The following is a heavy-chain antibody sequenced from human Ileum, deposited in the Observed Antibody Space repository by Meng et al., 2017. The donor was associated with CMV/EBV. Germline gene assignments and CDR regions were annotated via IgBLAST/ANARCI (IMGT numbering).Heavy chain of an antibody. CDR1: GYTFTSYG. CDR2: ISAYNGNT. Sequence: ASVKVSCKASGYTFTSYGISWVRQAPGQGLEWMGWISAYNGNTNYAQKLQGRVTMTTDTSTSTAYMELRSLRSDDTAVYYCARAPRTISYYYYGMDVWGQGTTVTGCS. V-gene: IGHV1-18*01. CDR3: ARAPRTISYYYYGMDV. J-gene: IGHJ6*01. D-gene: IGHD5-24*01.